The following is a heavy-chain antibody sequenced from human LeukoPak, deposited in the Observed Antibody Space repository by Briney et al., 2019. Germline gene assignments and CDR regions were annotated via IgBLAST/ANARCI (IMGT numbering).Heavy chain of an antibody. Sequence: SQTLSLTCTVSGGSISSGGYYWSWIRQHPGKGLEWIGYIYYSGSTYYNPSLKSRVTISVDTSKNQFSLKLSSVTAADTAAYYCARERYSRYDFWSGYYDYWGQGTLVTVSS. CDR2: IYYSGST. D-gene: IGHD3-3*01. CDR3: ARERYSRYDFWSGYYDY. V-gene: IGHV4-31*03. J-gene: IGHJ4*02. CDR1: GGSISSGGYY.